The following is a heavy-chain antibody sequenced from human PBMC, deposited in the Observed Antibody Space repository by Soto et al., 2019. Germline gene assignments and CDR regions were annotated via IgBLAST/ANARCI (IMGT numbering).Heavy chain of an antibody. CDR1: GFTFSNYA. CDR3: AKEAALVGTGYFDY. Sequence: GGSLRLSCAVSGFTFSNYAMSWVRQAPGKGLEWVSAIVGGGAKTYYADSVKGRFTTSRDNSKNTLYLQMNSLRADDTAIYYCAKEAALVGTGYFDYWGQGTLVTVSS. V-gene: IGHV3-23*01. J-gene: IGHJ4*02. D-gene: IGHD6-19*01. CDR2: IVGGGAKT.